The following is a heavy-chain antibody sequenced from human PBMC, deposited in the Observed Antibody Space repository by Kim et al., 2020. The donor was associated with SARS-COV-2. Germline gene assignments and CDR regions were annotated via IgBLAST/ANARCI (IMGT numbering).Heavy chain of an antibody. CDR2: IYHSGST. CDR1: GGSISSGGYY. V-gene: IGHV4-31*03. J-gene: IGHJ4*02. Sequence: SETLSLTCTVSGGSISSGGYYWSWIRQHPGKGLEWIGEIYHSGSTNYNPSLKSRVTISVDKSKNQFSLKLSSVTAADTAVYYCARGGVSSSWEWKRGNYFDYWGQGTLVTVSS. CDR3: ARGGVSSSWEWKRGNYFDY. D-gene: IGHD6-13*01.